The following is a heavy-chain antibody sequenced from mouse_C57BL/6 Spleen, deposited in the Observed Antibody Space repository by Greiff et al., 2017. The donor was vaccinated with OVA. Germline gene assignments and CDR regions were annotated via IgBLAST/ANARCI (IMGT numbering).Heavy chain of an antibody. CDR3: TTTGRWLLLLDY. D-gene: IGHD2-3*01. V-gene: IGHV14-1*01. CDR1: GFNIKDYY. Sequence: EVQLQQSGAELVRPGASVKLSCTASGFNIKDYYMHWVKQRPEQGLEWIGRIDPEDGDTEYAPKFQGKATMTADTSSNTAYLQLSSLTSEDTAVYYCTTTGRWLLLLDYWGQGTTLTVSS. CDR2: IDPEDGDT. J-gene: IGHJ2*01.